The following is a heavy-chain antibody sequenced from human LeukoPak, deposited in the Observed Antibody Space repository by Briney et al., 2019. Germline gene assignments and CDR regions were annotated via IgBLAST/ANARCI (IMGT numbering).Heavy chain of an antibody. Sequence: ASVKVSCKASGYTFTSYYMHWVRQAPGQGLEWMGWISAYNGNTNYAQKLQGRVTMTTDTSTSTAYMELRSLRSDDTAVYYCARDLYYDSSGHDAFDIWGQGTMVTVSS. V-gene: IGHV1-18*04. CDR1: GYTFTSYY. D-gene: IGHD3-22*01. J-gene: IGHJ3*02. CDR3: ARDLYYDSSGHDAFDI. CDR2: ISAYNGNT.